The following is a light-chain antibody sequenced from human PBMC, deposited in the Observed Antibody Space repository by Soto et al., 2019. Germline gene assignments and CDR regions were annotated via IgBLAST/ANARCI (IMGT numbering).Light chain of an antibody. Sequence: QSALTQPASVSGSPGQSITISCTGTNSDVGGYDRVSWYQHHPGKAPKLLIFEVYNRPSGISDRFSGSKSGDTASLTVSGLQAEDEADYYCSSYAGSNNCVFGGGTKLTVL. J-gene: IGLJ3*02. V-gene: IGLV2-8*01. CDR3: SSYAGSNNCV. CDR2: EVY. CDR1: NSDVGGYDR.